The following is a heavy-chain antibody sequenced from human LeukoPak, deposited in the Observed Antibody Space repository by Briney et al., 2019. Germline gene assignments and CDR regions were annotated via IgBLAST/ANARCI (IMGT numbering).Heavy chain of an antibody. CDR2: INPQSGDT. Sequence: ASVKVSCKASGYTFTGYHMHWVRRAPGQGFEWMGWINPQSGDTKCAQNLQGRVTMTRDTSISTAYMDLSSLRSDDTAVYYCARELQLDDCTRINCYQPMVDPWGQGTLVTVSS. CDR1: GYTFTGYH. CDR3: ARELQLDDCTRINCYQPMVDP. D-gene: IGHD2-8*01. J-gene: IGHJ5*02. V-gene: IGHV1-2*02.